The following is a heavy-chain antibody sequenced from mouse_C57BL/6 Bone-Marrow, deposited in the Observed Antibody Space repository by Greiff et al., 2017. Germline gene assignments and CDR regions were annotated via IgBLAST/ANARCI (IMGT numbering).Heavy chain of an antibody. V-gene: IGHV1-85*01. CDR2: IYPRDGST. Sequence: LQESGPELVKPGASVKLSCKASGYTFTSYAINWVKQRPGQGLEWIGWIYPRDGSTKYNEKFKGKATLTVDTSSSTAYMELHSLTSEDAGVYFCARGHYYGSSFYAMDYWGQGTSVTVSS. CDR1: GYTFTSYA. D-gene: IGHD1-1*01. J-gene: IGHJ4*01. CDR3: ARGHYYGSSFYAMDY.